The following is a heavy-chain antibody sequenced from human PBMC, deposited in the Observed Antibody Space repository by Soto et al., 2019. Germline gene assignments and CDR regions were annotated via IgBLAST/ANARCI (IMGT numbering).Heavy chain of an antibody. D-gene: IGHD3-10*01. CDR1: GFTFSSFA. CDR3: AKRHSWFGQYIFDH. V-gene: IGHV3-23*01. CDR2: ISYDGGTT. J-gene: IGHJ4*02. Sequence: PGGSLRLSCAASGFTFSSFAMSWVRQAAGKGLQWVSAISYDGGTTNYADSVKGRFTISRDNSKNTLYLQMNSLRAEDTAVYYCAKRHSWFGQYIFDHWGQGMLVTVSS.